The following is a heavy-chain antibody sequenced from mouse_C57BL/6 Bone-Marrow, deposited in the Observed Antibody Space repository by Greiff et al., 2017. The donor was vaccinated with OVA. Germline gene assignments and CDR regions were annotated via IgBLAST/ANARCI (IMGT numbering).Heavy chain of an antibody. CDR3: ARWDLVLGYYFDY. J-gene: IGHJ2*01. D-gene: IGHD4-1*01. CDR2: IHPNSGST. V-gene: IGHV1-64*01. Sequence: QQPGAELVKPGASVKLSCKASGYTFTSYWMHWVKQRPGQGLEWIGMIHPNSGSTNYNEKFKSKATLTVDKSSSTAYMQLSSLTSEDSAVYYCARWDLVLGYYFDYWGQGTTLTVSS. CDR1: GYTFTSYW.